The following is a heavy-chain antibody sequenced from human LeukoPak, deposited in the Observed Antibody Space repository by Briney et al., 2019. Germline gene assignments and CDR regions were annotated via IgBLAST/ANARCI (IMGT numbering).Heavy chain of an antibody. J-gene: IGHJ4*02. V-gene: IGHV3-11*05. D-gene: IGHD3-10*01. Sequence: GGSLRLSCAASGFTFSNYYMSWIRQAPGKGLEWVSYISSSSSYTNYADSVNGRFTISRDNAKNSLYLQMNSLRAEDTAVYYCARAPDYYGSGSYFDYWGQGTLVTVSS. CDR1: GFTFSNYY. CDR2: ISSSSSYT. CDR3: ARAPDYYGSGSYFDY.